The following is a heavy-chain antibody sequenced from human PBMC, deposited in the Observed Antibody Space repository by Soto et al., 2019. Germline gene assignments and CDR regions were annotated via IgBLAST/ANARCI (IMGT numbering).Heavy chain of an antibody. V-gene: IGHV4-39*01. Sequence: SETLSLTCSVSGASINSNDFFWGWIRQPPGRGLEWIGRIYSNGGTYYNPSIKSRVFISIDKSKNQFSLNVKSVTAADTAVYYCAKLLVGATPRNDFDSWGQGTLVTVSS. CDR2: IYSNGGT. CDR1: GASINSNDFF. D-gene: IGHD1-26*01. CDR3: AKLLVGATPRNDFDS. J-gene: IGHJ4*02.